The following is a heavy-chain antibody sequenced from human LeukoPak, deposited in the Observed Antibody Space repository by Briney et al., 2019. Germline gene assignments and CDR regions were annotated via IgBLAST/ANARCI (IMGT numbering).Heavy chain of an antibody. CDR2: IIPIFGTA. Sequence: SVTVSCKASGGTFSSYAISWVRQAPGQGLEWMGRIIPIFGTANYAQKFQGRVTITTDESTSTAYMELSSLRSEDTAVYYCARAHYYDSSGPPPGDYWGQGTLVTVSS. D-gene: IGHD3-22*01. CDR3: ARAHYYDSSGPPPGDY. V-gene: IGHV1-69*05. J-gene: IGHJ4*02. CDR1: GGTFSSYA.